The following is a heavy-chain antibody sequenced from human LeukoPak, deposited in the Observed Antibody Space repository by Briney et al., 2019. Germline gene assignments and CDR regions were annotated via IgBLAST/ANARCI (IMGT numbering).Heavy chain of an antibody. CDR3: AKGVDASGIYYYFYMDV. V-gene: IGHV3-23*01. J-gene: IGHJ6*03. CDR2: ISGSGGGR. D-gene: IGHD3-16*01. CDR1: GFTFSSYA. Sequence: PGGSLRLSCAASGFTFSSYAMSWVRQAPGEGLEWVSGISGSGGGRYYADSVKGRFTISRDNSKNTLYLQINNLRAEDTAVYYCAKGVDASGIYYYFYMDVWGKGTTVTVSS.